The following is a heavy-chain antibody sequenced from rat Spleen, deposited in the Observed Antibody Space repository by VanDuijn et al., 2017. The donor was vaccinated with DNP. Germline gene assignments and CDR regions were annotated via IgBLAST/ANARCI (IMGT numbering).Heavy chain of an antibody. Sequence: EVQLVETGGGLVQPGRSLKLSCVASGFTFSSYWMYWIRQAPGKGLEWVAYISPSGFNIYYRDSVKGRFTISRDNAKSTLYLQMNSLRSEDTATYYCATLNFYASLSEYFDYWGQGVMVTVSS. V-gene: IGHV5-58*01. J-gene: IGHJ2*01. D-gene: IGHD1-12*01. CDR3: ATLNFYASLSEYFDY. CDR1: GFTFSSYW. CDR2: ISPSGFNI.